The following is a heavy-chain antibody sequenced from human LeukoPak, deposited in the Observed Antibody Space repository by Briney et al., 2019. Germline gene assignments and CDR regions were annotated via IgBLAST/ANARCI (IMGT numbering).Heavy chain of an antibody. CDR1: GFTFGTYW. V-gene: IGHV3-7*01. CDR2: IKQDGSEE. Sequence: GGSLRLSCAASGFTFGTYWMHWVRQAPGKGLEWVANIKQDGSEEYYVDSVKDRFSISRDNTKNSLYLQMDSLRAEDTAVYFCTRGGSGSYYNTYYNGLDAWGQGTKVTVSS. CDR3: TRGGSGSYYNTYYNGLDA. D-gene: IGHD3-10*01. J-gene: IGHJ6*02.